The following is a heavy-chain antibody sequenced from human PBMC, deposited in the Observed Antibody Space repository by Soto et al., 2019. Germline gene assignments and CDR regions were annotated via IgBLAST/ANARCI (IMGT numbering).Heavy chain of an antibody. V-gene: IGHV3-15*07. D-gene: IGHD4-4*01. J-gene: IGHJ5*02. CDR1: GFTFRSFT. Sequence: GGSLRLSCAASGFTFRSFTMNWVRQAPGKGLEWGGRLKSKADGETKDYGAPVRGRFTISRDDSKDILYLHMNSLRIEDTAVYYCCVIKRRDQYSTSGYWFDPWGPGTLVTVSS. CDR2: LKSKADGETK. CDR3: CVIKRRDQYSTSGYWFDP.